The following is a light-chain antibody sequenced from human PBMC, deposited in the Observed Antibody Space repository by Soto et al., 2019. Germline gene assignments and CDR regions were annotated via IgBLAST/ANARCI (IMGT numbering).Light chain of an antibody. J-gene: IGKJ5*01. Sequence: DIQMTPSPSSLSAAIVDRFTVTCRASQNIGSFLNWYQQKPGEAPRLLVYSAFRIQSGVPSRFNASGSGTDFTLSISSLQHEDFSTYYCQQGSTTPITFGLGTRMEIK. CDR3: QQGSTTPIT. CDR2: SAF. CDR1: QNIGSF. V-gene: IGKV1-39*01.